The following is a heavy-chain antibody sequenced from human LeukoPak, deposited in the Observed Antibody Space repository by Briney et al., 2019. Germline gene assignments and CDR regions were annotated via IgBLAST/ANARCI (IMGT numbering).Heavy chain of an antibody. V-gene: IGHV3-53*01. Sequence: GGSLRLSCAASGFTVSSNYMSWVRQAPGKGLEWVSVIYSGGSTYYADSVKGRFTISRDNSKNTLYLQMNSLRAEDTAVYYCARSRCSSTSCYRTRYFDYWGQGTLVTVSS. CDR1: GFTVSSNY. CDR3: ARSRCSSTSCYRTRYFDY. CDR2: IYSGGST. D-gene: IGHD2-2*01. J-gene: IGHJ4*02.